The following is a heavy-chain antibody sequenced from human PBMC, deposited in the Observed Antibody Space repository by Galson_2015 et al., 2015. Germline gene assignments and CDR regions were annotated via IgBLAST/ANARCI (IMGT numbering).Heavy chain of an antibody. CDR1: GFTFSSCG. Sequence: SLRLSCAASGFTFSSCGMNWVRQAPGKGLEWVALISDEGSIKEYADSVKGRFTISRDNSKNTLSLQMNSLRAEDTAIYYCAKDNEGYCSDGHCYSYYYYGMDVWGQGTTVTVSS. CDR2: ISDEGSIK. V-gene: IGHV3-30*18. D-gene: IGHD2-15*01. CDR3: AKDNEGYCSDGHCYSYYYYGMDV. J-gene: IGHJ6*02.